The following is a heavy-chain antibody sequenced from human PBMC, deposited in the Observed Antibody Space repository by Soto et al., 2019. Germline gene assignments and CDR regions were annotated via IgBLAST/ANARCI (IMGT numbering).Heavy chain of an antibody. D-gene: IGHD2-2*01. Sequence: PGESLKISCQGSGYSFTSYWIGWVRQMPGKGLKWMGINYPGDSDTGYSPSFQRQATISADKSISTAYLQWSSLKASDTAMYYCARPLYCSSTSCYESWFDPWGQGTLVTVSS. CDR3: ARPLYCSSTSCYESWFDP. J-gene: IGHJ5*02. CDR1: GYSFTSYW. V-gene: IGHV5-51*01. CDR2: NYPGDSDT.